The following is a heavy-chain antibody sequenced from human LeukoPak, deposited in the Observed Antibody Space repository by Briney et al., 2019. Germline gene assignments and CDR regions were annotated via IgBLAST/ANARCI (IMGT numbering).Heavy chain of an antibody. J-gene: IGHJ3*01. CDR1: GFTFSTYW. V-gene: IGHV3-74*01. CDR2: INSDGSIT. D-gene: IGHD6-13*01. Sequence: GGSLRLSCAASGFTFSTYWMHWVRQVPGKGLVWVSRINSDGSITTYADSVKGRITISRDNAKNTLYLQMNSLRVEDTAVYYCAGGISATGGGWGQGTMVTASS. CDR3: AGGISATGGG.